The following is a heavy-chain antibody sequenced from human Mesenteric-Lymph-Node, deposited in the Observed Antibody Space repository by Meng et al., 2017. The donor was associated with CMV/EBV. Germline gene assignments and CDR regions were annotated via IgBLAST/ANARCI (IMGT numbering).Heavy chain of an antibody. CDR3: ARGSSYDILTGYFDY. Sequence: VKFTQCGTGLCKPSGTPSVTGAVYGGSFSGYYWNWIRQSPEKGLEWIGEINHSGSTTYTPSFTSRIIISVDTSTNQISLNMSSVTAADTAVYYCARGSSYDILTGYFDYWGQGALVTVSS. CDR1: GGSFSGYY. CDR2: INHSGST. J-gene: IGHJ4*02. V-gene: IGHV4-34*01. D-gene: IGHD3-9*01.